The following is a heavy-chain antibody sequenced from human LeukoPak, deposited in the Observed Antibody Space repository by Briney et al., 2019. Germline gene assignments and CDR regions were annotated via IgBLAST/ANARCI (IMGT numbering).Heavy chain of an antibody. J-gene: IGHJ2*01. CDR3: ARGRAWYFDL. V-gene: IGHV3-74*01. CDR1: GFTFGNYW. D-gene: IGHD3-10*01. CDR2: INSDGRII. Sequence: GGSLRLSCAASGFTFGNYWMHWVRQVPGKGLVWVSHINSDGRIINYADSVKGRFTISRDNAKNTLYLQMNSLRVEDTAVYYCARGRAWYFDLWGRGTLVTVSS.